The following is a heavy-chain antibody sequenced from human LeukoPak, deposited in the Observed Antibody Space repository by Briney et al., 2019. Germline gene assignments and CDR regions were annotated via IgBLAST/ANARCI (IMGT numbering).Heavy chain of an antibody. CDR2: INNDGRST. V-gene: IGHV3-74*01. J-gene: IGHJ5*02. Sequence: GGSLRLSCAASGFTFSSYWMHWVRQAAGKGLVWVSRINNDGRSTTHADSVKGRFTISRDNAKNTLYLQMNSLRAEDTAVYYCVSGAYYSDKGGYLHHWGQGTLVTVSS. CDR1: GFTFSSYW. D-gene: IGHD3-22*01. CDR3: VSGAYYSDKGGYLHH.